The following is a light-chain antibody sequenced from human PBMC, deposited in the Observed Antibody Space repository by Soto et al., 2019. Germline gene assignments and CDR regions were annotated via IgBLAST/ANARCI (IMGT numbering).Light chain of an antibody. J-gene: IGKJ5*01. Sequence: ELVLTQSPGTLSLSPGERATLSCRASQSVSSSYLAWYQQKPGQAPRLLIYIASNRATGIPDRFSGSGSGTDFTLTISRLEPEDFAVYYCQQYGSSPPITFGQGTRLEIK. CDR3: QQYGSSPPIT. V-gene: IGKV3-20*01. CDR1: QSVSSSY. CDR2: IAS.